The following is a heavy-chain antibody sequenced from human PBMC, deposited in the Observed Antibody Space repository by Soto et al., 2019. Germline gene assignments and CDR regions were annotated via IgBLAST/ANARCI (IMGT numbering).Heavy chain of an antibody. J-gene: IGHJ3*02. CDR1: GFTFSSYS. Sequence: EVQLVESGGGLVQPGGSLRLSCAASGFTFSSYSMNWVRQAPGKGLEWVSYISSSSSTIYYADSVKGRFTISRDNAKNSLSLQMNSLRAEDTAVYYCARDPRWPGAFDIWGQGTMVTVSS. V-gene: IGHV3-48*01. CDR3: ARDPRWPGAFDI. CDR2: ISSSSSTI. D-gene: IGHD3-16*02.